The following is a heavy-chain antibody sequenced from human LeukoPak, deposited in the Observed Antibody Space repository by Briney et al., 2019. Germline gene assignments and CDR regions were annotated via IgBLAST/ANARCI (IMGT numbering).Heavy chain of an antibody. J-gene: IGHJ4*02. CDR1: GGSFSGYS. CDR2: IDRSGST. D-gene: IGHD1-1*01. Sequence: PSETLSLTCAVYGGSFSGYSWTWIRQPPGKGLEWIGEIDRSGSTNYNPSLKSRLTISVDTYKNQLSLKLSSVTAADTAVYYCARGSATGLAYWGQGTLVTVSS. CDR3: ARGSATGLAY. V-gene: IGHV4-34*01.